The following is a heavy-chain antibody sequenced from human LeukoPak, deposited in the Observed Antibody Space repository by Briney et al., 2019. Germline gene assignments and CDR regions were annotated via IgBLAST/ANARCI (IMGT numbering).Heavy chain of an antibody. V-gene: IGHV4-38-2*01. CDR3: ARAGFGTAYNRFYYYMDV. Sequence: SETLSLTCEVSNYPITSDYYWVWIRQPPGQELEWIGQIFHSGIAHYNPSLKSRVTMSVDTSRSQFSVNLNSVTAADTAVYYCARAGFGTAYNRFYYYMDVWGKGTTVTVSS. J-gene: IGHJ6*03. CDR1: NYPITSDYY. D-gene: IGHD3-16*01. CDR2: IFHSGIA.